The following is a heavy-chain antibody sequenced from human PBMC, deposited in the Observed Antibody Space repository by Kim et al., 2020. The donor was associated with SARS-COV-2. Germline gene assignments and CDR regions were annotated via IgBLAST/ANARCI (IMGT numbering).Heavy chain of an antibody. CDR2: ISGTGAST. CDR1: GFTFRNFA. Sequence: GGSLRLSCAPSGFTFRNFAMGWVRQGPGKGLEWVSGISGTGASTEYADPVKGRFTISRDNSKDTLFLRMTSLRAEDTALYYCARRGTWKDGFDHWGDGTL. J-gene: IGHJ5*02. V-gene: IGHV3-23*01. CDR3: ARRGTWKDGFDH. D-gene: IGHD1-1*01.